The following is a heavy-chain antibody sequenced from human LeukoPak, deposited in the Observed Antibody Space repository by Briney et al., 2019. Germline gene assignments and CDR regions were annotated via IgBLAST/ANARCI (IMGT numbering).Heavy chain of an antibody. CDR1: GGTFSSYA. D-gene: IGHD1/OR15-1a*01. J-gene: IGHJ1*01. CDR3: ARELPRNIARAYFQH. Sequence: GASVKVSCKASGGTFSSYAISWVRQAPGQGLEWMGWINPNSGGTNYAQKFQGRVTMTRDTSISTAYMELSRLRSDDTAVYYCARELPRNIARAYFQHWGQGTLVTVSS. CDR2: INPNSGGT. V-gene: IGHV1-2*02.